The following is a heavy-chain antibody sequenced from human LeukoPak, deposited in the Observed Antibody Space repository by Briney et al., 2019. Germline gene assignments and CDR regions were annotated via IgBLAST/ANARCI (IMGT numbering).Heavy chain of an antibody. CDR3: ATSGWELLGD. Sequence: GGSLRLSCAASGFTFSSYSMNWVRQAPGKGLEWVSYISSSSSTIYYADSVKGRFTISRDNAKNSLYLQMNSLRAEDTAVYYCATSGWELLGDWGQGTLVTVSS. D-gene: IGHD1-26*01. CDR2: ISSSSSTI. CDR1: GFTFSSYS. J-gene: IGHJ4*02. V-gene: IGHV3-48*04.